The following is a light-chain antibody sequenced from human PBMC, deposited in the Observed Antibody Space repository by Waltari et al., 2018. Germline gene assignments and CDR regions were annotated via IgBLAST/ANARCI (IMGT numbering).Light chain of an antibody. J-gene: IGLJ2*01. CDR3: QSADTSGTYVV. CDR1: VLPNQY. V-gene: IGLV3-25*03. CDR2: KDS. Sequence: SFELSQPPSVSVSPGQTARITCSGDVLPNQYVYWYQQKPGQAPLLVIHKDSERPSGIPERFSGSSSGTTVALTISGVRAEDEADYYCQSADTSGTYVVFGGGTQMTVL.